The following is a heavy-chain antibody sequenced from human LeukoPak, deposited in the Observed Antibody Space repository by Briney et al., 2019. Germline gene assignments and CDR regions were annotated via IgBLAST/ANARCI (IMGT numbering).Heavy chain of an antibody. V-gene: IGHV3-7*01. Sequence: GGSLRLSCAASGFTFSSYWMSWVRQAPGKGLQWVANIKQDGSEKNFVDSVTGRFTISRDNAKNSLYLQLNSLRGDDTAVYYCAREMVGAAGCFDYWGQGTLVTVSS. CDR1: GFTFSSYW. J-gene: IGHJ4*02. D-gene: IGHD6-13*01. CDR3: AREMVGAAGCFDY. CDR2: IKQDGSEK.